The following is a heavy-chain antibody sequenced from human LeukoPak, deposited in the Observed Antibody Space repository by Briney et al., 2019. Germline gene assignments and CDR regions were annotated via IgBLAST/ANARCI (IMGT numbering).Heavy chain of an antibody. D-gene: IGHD6-13*01. CDR3: ARGPYSSSWYNY. J-gene: IGHJ4*02. CDR1: GGSFSGYY. Sequence: SETLSLTCAVYGGSFSGYYWSWIRQPPGKGLEWIGEINHSGSTNYNPSLKSRVTISVDTSKNQFSLKLSSVAAADTAVYYCARGPYSSSWYNYWGQGTLVTVSS. CDR2: INHSGST. V-gene: IGHV4-34*01.